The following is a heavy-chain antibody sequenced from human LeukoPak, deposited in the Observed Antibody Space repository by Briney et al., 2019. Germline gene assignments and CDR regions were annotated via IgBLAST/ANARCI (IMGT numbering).Heavy chain of an antibody. CDR3: ARHKAASWWFDP. CDR1: GGSISSSSYS. V-gene: IGHV4-39*01. Sequence: PSETLSLTCTVSGGSISSSSYSWGWIRQPPGKGLEWIGSIYYSGSTYYNPSLKSRVTISVDTSKNQFSLKLSSVTAADTAVYYCARHKAASWWFDPWGQGTLVTVSS. J-gene: IGHJ5*02. CDR2: IYYSGST. D-gene: IGHD6-25*01.